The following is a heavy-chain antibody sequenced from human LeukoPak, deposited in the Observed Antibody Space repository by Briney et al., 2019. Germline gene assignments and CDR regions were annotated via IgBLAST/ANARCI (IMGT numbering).Heavy chain of an antibody. D-gene: IGHD3-22*01. CDR3: ARVYTMILVYDAFDI. CDR2: IKQDGSEK. Sequence: GGSLRLSCAASRFTFSSYWMSWVRQAPGKGLEWVANIKQDGSEKYYVDSVKGRFTISRDNAKNSLYLQMNSLRAEDTAVYYCARVYTMILVYDAFDIWGQGTMVTVSS. CDR1: RFTFSSYW. V-gene: IGHV3-7*01. J-gene: IGHJ3*02.